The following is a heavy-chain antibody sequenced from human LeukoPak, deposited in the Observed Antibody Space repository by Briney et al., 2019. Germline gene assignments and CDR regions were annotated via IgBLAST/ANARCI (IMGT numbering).Heavy chain of an antibody. CDR2: ITHNGGTQ. D-gene: IGHD1-26*01. CDR3: ARDAQSGAFSDFDY. Sequence: GTSLRLSCEASGFTFGNYAIHWVRQVPGEGLEWVAIITHNGGTQYYADSVKGRFTISRDNSQSTVFLQMNSLRPEDTAAYYCARDAQSGAFSDFDYWGQGTLVTVSS. CDR1: GFTFGNYA. J-gene: IGHJ4*02. V-gene: IGHV3-30-3*01.